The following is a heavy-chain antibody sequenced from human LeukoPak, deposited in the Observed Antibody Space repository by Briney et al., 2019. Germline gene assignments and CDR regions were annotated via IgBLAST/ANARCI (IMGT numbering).Heavy chain of an antibody. D-gene: IGHD6-13*01. Sequence: PGGSLRLSCAASGFTFSSYSMNWVRQAPGKGLEWVSSISSSSSYIYYADSVKGRFTISRDNAKNSLYLQMNSLRAEDTAVYYCARGGREQQLPQIQYYYYYYMDVWGEGTTVTVSS. J-gene: IGHJ6*03. CDR2: ISSSSSYI. CDR3: ARGGREQQLPQIQYYYYYYMDV. CDR1: GFTFSSYS. V-gene: IGHV3-21*01.